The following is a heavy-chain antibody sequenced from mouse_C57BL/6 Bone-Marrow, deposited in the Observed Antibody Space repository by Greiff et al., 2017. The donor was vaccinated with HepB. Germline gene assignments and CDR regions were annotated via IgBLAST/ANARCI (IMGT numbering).Heavy chain of an antibody. V-gene: IGHV1-80*01. CDR1: GYAFSSYW. Sequence: VQLQQSGAELVKPGASVKISCKASGYAFSSYWMNWVKQRPGKGLEWIGQIYPGDGDTNYNGKFKGKATLTADKSSSTAYMQLSSLTSEDSAVYFCARLYYDYEFAMDYWGQGTSVTVSS. CDR2: IYPGDGDT. J-gene: IGHJ4*01. D-gene: IGHD2-4*01. CDR3: ARLYYDYEFAMDY.